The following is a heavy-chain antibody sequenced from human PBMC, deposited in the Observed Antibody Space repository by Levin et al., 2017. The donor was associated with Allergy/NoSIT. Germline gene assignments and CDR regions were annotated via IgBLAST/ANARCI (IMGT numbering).Heavy chain of an antibody. CDR1: GFTFSSYA. CDR3: AKGGRYHDYGDGPFDS. J-gene: IGHJ4*02. V-gene: IGHV3-23*01. D-gene: IGHD4-17*01. CDR2: ISGSGKNT. Sequence: GESLKISCAASGFTFSSYAMSWVRQAPGKGLEWVSAISGSGKNTWHADSVRGRFTISRDDSKNTLYLQMSSLRVEDTAIYYCAKGGRYHDYGDGPFDSWGRGTLVTVSS.